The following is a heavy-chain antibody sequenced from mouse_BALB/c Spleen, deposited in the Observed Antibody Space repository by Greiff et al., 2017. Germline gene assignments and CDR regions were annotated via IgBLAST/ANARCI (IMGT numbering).Heavy chain of an antibody. V-gene: IGHV5-9-4*01. CDR2: ISSGGSYT. CDR1: GFTFSSYA. Sequence: EVKLMESGGGLVKPGGSLKLSCAASGFTFSSYAMSWVRQSPEKRLEWVAEISSGGSYTYYPDTVTGRFTISRDNAKNTLYLEMSSLRSEDTAMYYCARGARDYWGQGTTLTVSS. D-gene: IGHD3-3*01. J-gene: IGHJ2*01. CDR3: ARGARDY.